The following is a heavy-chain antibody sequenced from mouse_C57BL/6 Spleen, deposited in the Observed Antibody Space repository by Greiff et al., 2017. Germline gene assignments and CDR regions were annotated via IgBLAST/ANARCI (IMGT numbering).Heavy chain of an antibody. D-gene: IGHD1-1*01. J-gene: IGHJ4*01. V-gene: IGHV14-1*01. CDR1: GFTIKDYY. CDR3: TAYYPYAMDY. Sequence: EVQLQQSGAELVRPGASVKLSCTASGFTIKDYYMHWVKQRPEQGLEWIGRIDPEDGDTDYAAKFKGKATITADTSSNTAYLQLSSLTSEDTAVYYWTAYYPYAMDYWGQGTSVTVSS. CDR2: IDPEDGDT.